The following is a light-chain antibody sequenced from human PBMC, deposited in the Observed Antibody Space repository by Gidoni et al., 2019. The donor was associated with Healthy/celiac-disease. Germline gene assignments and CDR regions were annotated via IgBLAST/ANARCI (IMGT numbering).Light chain of an antibody. CDR2: GAS. CDR3: QQYGSSGLT. Sequence: EIVLTQSPGTLSLSPGERATLSCRASQSVSSSYLSWYQQKPGLAPRLLIYGASIRATGIPDRFSGSGSGTDFTLTISSLEPEDFAVYYCQQYGSSGLTFGGGTKVEIK. CDR1: QSVSSSY. J-gene: IGKJ4*01. V-gene: IGKV3-20*01.